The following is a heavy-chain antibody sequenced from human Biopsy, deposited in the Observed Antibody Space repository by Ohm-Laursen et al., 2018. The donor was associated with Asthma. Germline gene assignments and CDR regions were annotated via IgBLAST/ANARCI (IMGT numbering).Heavy chain of an antibody. Sequence: TLSLTCTISGFSMDTNSYFWGWIRQPPGKGLEWIGGVFYTGITNYNPSLKSRVTISIDASKNQFSLKLTSVTAAVTAVYYCARGVDRVTGLLDHFDSWGQGTLVTVSS. D-gene: IGHD2-21*02. CDR3: ARGVDRVTGLLDHFDS. J-gene: IGHJ4*02. CDR1: GFSMDTNSYF. V-gene: IGHV4-39*07. CDR2: VFYTGIT.